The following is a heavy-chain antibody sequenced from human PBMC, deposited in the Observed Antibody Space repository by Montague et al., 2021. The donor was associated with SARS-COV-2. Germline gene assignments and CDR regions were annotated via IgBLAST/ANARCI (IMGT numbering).Heavy chain of an antibody. Sequence: SLRLSCAASGFSVSNNYMSWVRQAPGKGLEWVSVIYSGGTTHYADSVKGRLTISRDNSKNTLYVQVDSLRPEDTAVYYCAREGYSAYDYGGFDIWGQGTMVIVS. D-gene: IGHD5-12*01. V-gene: IGHV3-66*02. CDR3: AREGYSAYDYGGFDI. CDR2: IYSGGTT. CDR1: GFSVSNNY. J-gene: IGHJ3*02.